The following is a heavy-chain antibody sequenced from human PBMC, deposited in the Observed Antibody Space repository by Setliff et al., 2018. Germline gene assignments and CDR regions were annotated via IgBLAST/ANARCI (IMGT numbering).Heavy chain of an antibody. Sequence: SVKVSCKASGDTFNTYTLSWVRQAPGQGLEWMGGIIPLLETVKYAQKFQGRLTITADKSTSTGYMELSSLTSEDTAVYYCSRLVRYCTTTSCQGASGAELWGQGTLVTVSS. CDR3: SRLVRYCTTTSCQGASGAEL. V-gene: IGHV1-69*06. J-gene: IGHJ4*02. CDR2: IIPLLETV. CDR1: GDTFNTYT. D-gene: IGHD2-2*01.